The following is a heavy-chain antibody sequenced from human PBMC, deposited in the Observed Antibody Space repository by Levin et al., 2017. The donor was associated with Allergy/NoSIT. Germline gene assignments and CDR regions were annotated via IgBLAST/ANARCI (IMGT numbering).Heavy chain of an antibody. CDR1: GYSFSGFH. CDR3: ARGGYTSGWYWYFDL. V-gene: IGHV1-2*02. Sequence: PGESLKISCQASGYSFSGFHMHWVRQAPGQGLEWMGWINPNSGGTNFALKFQGRVSMTRDTSISTAYMELRRLRSDDTAVYYCARGGYTSGWYWYFDLWGRGTLVSVSS. CDR2: INPNSGGT. D-gene: IGHD6-25*01. J-gene: IGHJ2*01.